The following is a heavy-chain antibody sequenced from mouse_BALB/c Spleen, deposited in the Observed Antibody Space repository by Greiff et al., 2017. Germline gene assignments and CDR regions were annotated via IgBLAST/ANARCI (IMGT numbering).Heavy chain of an antibody. CDR1: GFSFSSFG. V-gene: IGHV5-17*02. D-gene: IGHD1-2*01. Sequence: EVQLVESGGGLVQPGGSRTLSCAASGFSFSSFGMHWVRQAPEKGLEWVAYISSGSSTIYYADSVKGRFTISRDTPKNTLFLQMNSLRSEDTAKYYGARLGELRLLAWFAYWGQGTLVTVSA. CDR3: ARLGELRLLAWFAY. CDR2: ISSGSSTI. J-gene: IGHJ3*01.